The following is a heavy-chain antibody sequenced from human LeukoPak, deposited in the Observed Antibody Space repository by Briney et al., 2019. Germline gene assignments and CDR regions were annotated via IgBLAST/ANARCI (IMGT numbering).Heavy chain of an antibody. CDR3: ARHQSYGSGSYYAPFDY. CDR2: IYYSGST. J-gene: IGHJ4*02. Sequence: SETLSLTCTVSGGSISSYYWSWIRQPPGKGLEWIGYIYYSGSTNYNPSLKSRVTISVDTSKNQFSLKLTSVTAADTAVYYCARHQSYGSGSYYAPFDYWGQGILVTVSS. CDR1: GGSISSYY. D-gene: IGHD3-10*01. V-gene: IGHV4-59*08.